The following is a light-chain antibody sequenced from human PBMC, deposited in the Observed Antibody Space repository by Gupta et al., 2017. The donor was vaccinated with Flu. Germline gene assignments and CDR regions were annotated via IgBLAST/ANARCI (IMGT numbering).Light chain of an antibody. J-gene: IGLJ2*01. V-gene: IGLV6-57*03. CDR1: SGSIAANA. Sequence: NFVLTPPHSVAESPGKTVTISCPRSSGSIAANAVQWDQHRPGSVATPVIFENKQRPAGVPDRVSGSIASSANAASLTISGLKTEEEADYYCQSDDNSNHAVVFGGGTKLTVL. CDR3: QSDDNSNHAVV. CDR2: ENK.